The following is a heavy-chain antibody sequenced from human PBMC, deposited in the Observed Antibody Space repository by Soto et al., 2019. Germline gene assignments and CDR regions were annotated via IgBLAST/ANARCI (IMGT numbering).Heavy chain of an antibody. D-gene: IGHD1-26*01. CDR2: IDWDDDK. CDR1: GFSPSTSGVC. V-gene: IGHV2-70*01. J-gene: IGHJ4*02. Sequence: SGPTLVNPTQTLTLTCTFSGFSPSTSGVCVSWIRQPPGKALEWLALIDWDDDKYYSTSLKTRLTISKDTSKNQVVLTMTNMDPVDTATYYCARGVLTTMGPIVGHFDSWGQGTLVTVYS. CDR3: ARGVLTTMGPIVGHFDS.